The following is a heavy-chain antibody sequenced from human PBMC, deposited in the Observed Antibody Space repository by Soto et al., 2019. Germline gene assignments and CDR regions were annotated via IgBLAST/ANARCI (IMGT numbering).Heavy chain of an antibody. Sequence: LSLTCSVSGDSITNYYWNWIRQPPGKGLEWIGSILYSGSTNHNPSLKSRVTISIDTSKNQIALKLTSVTAADTAVYYCARKFSGLYSGFGPWGQGXMVTVYS. CDR3: ARKFSGLYSGFGP. J-gene: IGHJ5*02. CDR2: ILYSGST. D-gene: IGHD6-19*01. V-gene: IGHV4-59*01. CDR1: GDSITNYY.